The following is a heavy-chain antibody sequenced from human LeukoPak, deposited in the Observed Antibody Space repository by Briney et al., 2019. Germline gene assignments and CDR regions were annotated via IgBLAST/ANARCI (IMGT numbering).Heavy chain of an antibody. CDR3: AKDISSGGVDPFDI. CDR1: GFTFDDYA. V-gene: IGHV3-9*01. Sequence: GGSLRLSCAASGFTFDDYAMHCVRQAPGKGLEWVSGISWNGGIIGYADSVKGRFTISRDNAKNSLYLQMNSLRAEDTALYYCAKDISSGGVDPFDIWGQGTVVTVSS. J-gene: IGHJ3*02. D-gene: IGHD3-16*01. CDR2: ISWNGGII.